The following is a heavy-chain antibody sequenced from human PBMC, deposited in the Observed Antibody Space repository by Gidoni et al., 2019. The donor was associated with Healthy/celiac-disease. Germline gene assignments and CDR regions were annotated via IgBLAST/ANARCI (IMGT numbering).Heavy chain of an antibody. CDR1: GGSISSSSYY. V-gene: IGHV4-39*01. Sequence: QLQLQESGPGLVKPSETLSLNCTVSGGSISSSSYYWGWIRQPPGKGLEWIGSIYYSGSTYYNPSLKSRVTISVDTSKNQFSLKLSSVTAADTAVYYCARDTAMGHYYGMDVWGQGSTVTVSS. CDR3: ARDTAMGHYYGMDV. D-gene: IGHD5-18*01. J-gene: IGHJ6*02. CDR2: IYYSGST.